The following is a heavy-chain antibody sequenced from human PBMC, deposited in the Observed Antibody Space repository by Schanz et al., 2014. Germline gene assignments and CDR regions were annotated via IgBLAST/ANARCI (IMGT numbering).Heavy chain of an antibody. V-gene: IGHV1-18*04. CDR3: ARHRFGVFYYGLDV. CDR2: ISDYNGKT. Sequence: QVQLVQSGAEVKKPGASVKVSCKASGYTFVSYSMHWVRQAPGQGLEWMGWISDYNGKTNYAQKFQGRVIMSTDRSSSTAYLELRSLTSDDSAIYYCARHRFGVFYYGLDVWGQGTTILVSS. CDR1: GYTFVSYS. J-gene: IGHJ6*02. D-gene: IGHD3-10*01.